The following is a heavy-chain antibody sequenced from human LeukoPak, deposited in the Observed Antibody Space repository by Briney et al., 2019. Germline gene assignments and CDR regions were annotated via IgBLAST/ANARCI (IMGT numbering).Heavy chain of an antibody. CDR3: ARFENDYGDYDFDY. CDR2: FDPEDGET. D-gene: IGHD4-17*01. V-gene: IGHV1-24*01. J-gene: IGHJ4*02. Sequence: GASVKVSCKVSGYTLTELSMHWVRQAPGKGLEWMGGFDPEDGETIYAQKFQGRVTMTEDTSTDTAYMELSSLRSEDTAVYYCARFENDYGDYDFDYWGQGTLVTVSS. CDR1: GYTLTELS.